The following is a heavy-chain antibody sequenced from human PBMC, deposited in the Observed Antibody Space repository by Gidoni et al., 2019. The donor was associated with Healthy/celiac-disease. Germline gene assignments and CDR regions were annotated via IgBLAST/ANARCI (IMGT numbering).Heavy chain of an antibody. CDR3: ANVMITFGGAFDY. CDR1: GFTCSSYA. V-gene: IGHV3-23*01. Sequence: EVQLLESGGGLVQPGGSLRLSCAASGFTCSSYAMSGVREAPRKGLECVSAISCSGGSTYYADSVKGRFTISRDNSKNTLYLQINSLRAEDTAVYYCANVMITFGGAFDYWGQGTLVTVSS. CDR2: ISCSGGST. D-gene: IGHD3-16*01. J-gene: IGHJ4*02.